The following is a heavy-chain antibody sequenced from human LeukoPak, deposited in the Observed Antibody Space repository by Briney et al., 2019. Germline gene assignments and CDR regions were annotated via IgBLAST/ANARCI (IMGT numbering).Heavy chain of an antibody. Sequence: PGGSLRLSCAASGFTFSGYAMSWVRQAPGKGLEWAGFIRSKAYGGTTEYAASVKGRFTISRDDSKSIAYLQMNSLKTEDTAVYYCTRVLSGGGCIDYWGQGTLVTVSP. CDR3: TRVLSGGGCIDY. J-gene: IGHJ4*02. D-gene: IGHD3-16*01. CDR2: IRSKAYGGTT. CDR1: GFTFSGYA. V-gene: IGHV3-49*04.